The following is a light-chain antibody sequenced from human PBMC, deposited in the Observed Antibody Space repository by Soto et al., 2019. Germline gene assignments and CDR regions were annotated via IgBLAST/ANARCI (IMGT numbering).Light chain of an antibody. J-gene: IGKJ3*01. Sequence: EIVLTQSPGTLSLSPGERATLSCGASQSISSSYLAWYQQRPGQAPRLLIFGASYRATGSPDRFSGSGSGTEFTLTISRLEPEDFAVYYCQQYSSSPPEFTFGPGTKVDSK. CDR2: GAS. CDR3: QQYSSSPPEFT. V-gene: IGKV3-20*01. CDR1: QSISSSY.